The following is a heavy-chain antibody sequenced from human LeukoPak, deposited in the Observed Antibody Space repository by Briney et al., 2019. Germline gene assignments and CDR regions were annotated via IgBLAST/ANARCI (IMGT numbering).Heavy chain of an antibody. D-gene: IGHD4-23*01. V-gene: IGHV1-46*01. CDR1: GYTFTSYY. CDR2: INPSGGST. Sequence: RASVKVSCKASGYTFTSYYIHWVRQAPGQGLEWMGIINPSGGSTTYAQKFQGRVTITADESTSTAYMELSSLRSEDTAVYYCARDYGGNPLNYWGQGTLVTVSS. J-gene: IGHJ4*02. CDR3: ARDYGGNPLNY.